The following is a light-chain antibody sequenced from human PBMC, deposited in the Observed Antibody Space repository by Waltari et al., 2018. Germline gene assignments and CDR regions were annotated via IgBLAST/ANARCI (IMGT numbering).Light chain of an antibody. CDR1: SRDVGRYDL. Sequence: QSALTQPASVSGSPGQSITISCTGTSRDVGRYDLVSWYQQHPGKAPKLMIYEGSKRPSGVSNRFSGSKSGNTASLTISGLQAEDEADYYCCSYAGSHYVFGTGTKVSVL. CDR3: CSYAGSHYV. CDR2: EGS. J-gene: IGLJ1*01. V-gene: IGLV2-23*01.